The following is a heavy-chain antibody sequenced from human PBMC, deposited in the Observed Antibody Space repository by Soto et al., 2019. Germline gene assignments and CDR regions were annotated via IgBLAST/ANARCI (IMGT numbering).Heavy chain of an antibody. J-gene: IGHJ5*02. CDR1: GFTFSSYW. V-gene: IGHV3-7*01. CDR2: IKQDGSEE. CDR3: AKTYYYDSSGYYQNWFDP. Sequence: GGSLRLSCAASGFTFSSYWMSWVRQAPGKGLQWLANIKQDGSEEYYADSARGRFTISRDNSKNTLYLQVSSLRAEDTAVYYCAKTYYYDSSGYYQNWFDPWGQGTLVTVSS. D-gene: IGHD3-22*01.